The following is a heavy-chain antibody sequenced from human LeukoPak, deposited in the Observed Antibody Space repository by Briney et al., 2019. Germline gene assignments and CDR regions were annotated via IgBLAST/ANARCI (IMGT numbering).Heavy chain of an antibody. V-gene: IGHV1-18*01. CDR2: TSAYKGNT. CDR3: ARDKEDYDSSGTYAY. Sequence: ASVKVSCKASGYTFTNYGISWVRQAPGQGLEWMGWTSAYKGNTNYAQELQGRVTMTTDTSTSTAYMELRSLRSDDTAVYYCARDKEDYDSSGTYAYWGQGTLVTVSS. D-gene: IGHD3-22*01. J-gene: IGHJ4*02. CDR1: GYTFTNYG.